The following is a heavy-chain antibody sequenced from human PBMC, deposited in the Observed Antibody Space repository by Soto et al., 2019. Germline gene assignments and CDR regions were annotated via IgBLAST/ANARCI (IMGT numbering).Heavy chain of an antibody. CDR3: AKDGTIFGVVIYFDY. CDR2: IGTDAITT. D-gene: IGHD3-3*01. CDR1: GFTFSAHT. J-gene: IGHJ4*02. V-gene: IGHV3-48*01. Sequence: EAQLVESGGGLVQPGGSLRLSCAASGFTFSAHTMNWVRQPPGKGLEWVSYIGTDAITTTYADSVKGRFTISRDNSKNTLYLQMNSLRAEDTAVYYCAKDGTIFGVVIYFDYWGQGTLVTVSS.